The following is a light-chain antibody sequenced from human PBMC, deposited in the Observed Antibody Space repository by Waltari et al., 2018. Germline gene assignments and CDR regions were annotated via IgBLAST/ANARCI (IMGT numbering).Light chain of an antibody. CDR1: QSVGSY. Sequence: ELVLTQSPDTLALSPGDRATLSCRASQSVGSYVAWFQQRPGQAPRLLIYDASNRAPGIPARFSGRGSGTDFTLTISSLEPEDFAVYYCQERSHWPPGPLTFGGGTKVEIK. V-gene: IGKV3-11*01. CDR2: DAS. CDR3: QERSHWPPGPLT. J-gene: IGKJ4*01.